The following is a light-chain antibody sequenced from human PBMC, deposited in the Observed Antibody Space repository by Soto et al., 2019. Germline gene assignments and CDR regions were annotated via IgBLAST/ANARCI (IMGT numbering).Light chain of an antibody. V-gene: IGLV2-14*01. Sequence: QSVLTQPASVSGSPGQSITISCAGSSSDVGAYNFVSWYQQHPGKVPKLMIYEVSKRPSGISTRFSGSKSGSTASLTISGLQSEDEADYYCAAWDDSLNGWVFGGGTKLTVL. CDR3: AAWDDSLNGWV. J-gene: IGLJ3*02. CDR2: EVS. CDR1: SSDVGAYNF.